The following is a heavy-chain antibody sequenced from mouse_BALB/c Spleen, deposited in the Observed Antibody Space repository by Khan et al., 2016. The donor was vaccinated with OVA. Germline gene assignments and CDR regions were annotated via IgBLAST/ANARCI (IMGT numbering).Heavy chain of an antibody. V-gene: IGHV2-9*02. CDR3: AIDWDVYFDY. J-gene: IGHJ2*01. CDR2: IWAGGST. Sequence: QVQLKESGPGLVAPSQSLSITCTVSGFSLTSYGVHWVRQPPGKGLEWLGVIWAGGSTNYNSALMSRLSISKDNSKSQVFLKMNSLKTDTRATHYCAIDWDVYFDYWGPVPTLPVSS. CDR1: GFSLTSYG. D-gene: IGHD4-1*01.